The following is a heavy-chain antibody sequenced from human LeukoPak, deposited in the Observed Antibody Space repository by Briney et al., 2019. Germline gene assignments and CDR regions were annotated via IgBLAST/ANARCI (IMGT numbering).Heavy chain of an antibody. Sequence: GGSLRLSCAASGFTVSSNYMSWVRQAPGKGLEWVSVIYSGGSTYYTDSVKGRFTISRDNSKNTLYLQMNSLRAEDTAVYYCARWYCSSTSCYYDYWGQGTLVTVSS. V-gene: IGHV3-53*01. CDR1: GFTVSSNY. CDR2: IYSGGST. J-gene: IGHJ4*02. D-gene: IGHD2-2*01. CDR3: ARWYCSSTSCYYDY.